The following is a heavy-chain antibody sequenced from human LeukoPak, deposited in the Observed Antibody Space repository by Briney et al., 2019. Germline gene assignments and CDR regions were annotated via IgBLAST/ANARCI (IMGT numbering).Heavy chain of an antibody. CDR1: GFTFYDYA. Sequence: GGSLRLSCVASGFTFYDYAIHWVRQAPGKGLEWVSGISWNSAIMGYADSVKGRFTISRDNAKNSLYLQMNSLRGEDTAFYYCTKGNYYYMDVWGKGTTVTIS. CDR3: TKGNYYYMDV. V-gene: IGHV3-9*01. J-gene: IGHJ6*03. CDR2: ISWNSAIM.